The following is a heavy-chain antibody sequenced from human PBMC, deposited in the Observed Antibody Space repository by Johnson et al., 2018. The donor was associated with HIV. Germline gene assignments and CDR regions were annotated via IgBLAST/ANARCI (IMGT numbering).Heavy chain of an antibody. J-gene: IGHJ3*02. V-gene: IGHV3-66*01. Sequence: EQLVESGGGLVQPGRSLRLSCGASGFTFDDYAMHWVRQAPGKGLEWVSVIYSGGSTYYADSVKGRFTISRDNSKNTLYLQMNSLRAEDTAVYYCARGDYYDSSGYFSDAFDIWGQGTMVTVSS. CDR1: GFTFDDYA. D-gene: IGHD3-22*01. CDR3: ARGDYYDSSGYFSDAFDI. CDR2: IYSGGST.